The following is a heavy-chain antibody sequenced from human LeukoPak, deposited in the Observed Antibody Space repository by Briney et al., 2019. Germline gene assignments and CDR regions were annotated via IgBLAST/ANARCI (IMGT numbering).Heavy chain of an antibody. J-gene: IGHJ1*01. V-gene: IGHV3-23*01. CDR3: AKAVPIGSGWPEYFQH. CDR1: GFTFSSYA. CDR2: ISGSGGST. Sequence: GGSLRLSCAASGFTFSSYAMSWVRQAPGKGLEWVSAISGSGGSTYYADSVKGRFTISRDNSKNTLYLQMNSLRAEDTAVYYCAKAVPIGSGWPEYFQHWGQGTLVTVSS. D-gene: IGHD6-19*01.